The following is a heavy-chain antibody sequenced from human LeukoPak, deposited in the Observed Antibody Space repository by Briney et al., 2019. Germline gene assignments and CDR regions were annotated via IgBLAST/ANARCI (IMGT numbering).Heavy chain of an antibody. CDR2: ISYDGSNK. CDR1: GFTFSSYG. D-gene: IGHD5-18*01. Sequence: GGSLRLSCAASGFTFSSYGMHWVRQAPGKGLEWVAVISYDGSNKYYADSVKGRFTISRDNSKNTLYLQMNSLRAEDTAVHYCAKERVGYGYYFDYWGQGTLVTVSS. V-gene: IGHV3-30*18. J-gene: IGHJ4*02. CDR3: AKERVGYGYYFDY.